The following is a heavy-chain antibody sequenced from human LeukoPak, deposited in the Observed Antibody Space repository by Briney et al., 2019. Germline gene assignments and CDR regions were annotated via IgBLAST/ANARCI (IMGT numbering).Heavy chain of an antibody. CDR1: GGSINSYY. CDR3: ARMGPHYYYYYMDV. J-gene: IGHJ6*03. Sequence: SETLSLTCTVSGGSINSYYWSWVRQPPGKGLEWIGYIYYSGSTNYNPSLKSRVTISVDTPKNHFSLKLSSVTAADTAVYYCARMGPHYYYYYMDVWGKGTTVTISS. CDR2: IYYSGST. V-gene: IGHV4-59*12.